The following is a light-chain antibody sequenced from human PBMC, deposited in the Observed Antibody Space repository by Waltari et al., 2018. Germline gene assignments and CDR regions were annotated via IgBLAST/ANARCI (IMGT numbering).Light chain of an antibody. CDR3: HQYNNWPPGT. J-gene: IGKJ1*01. CDR2: GAS. V-gene: IGKV3D-15*03. Sequence: EIVMTQSPATLSVSPGERATLSCRASQSISSNLAWYQQKTGQAPGLLIYGASIRATGIPDRFSGSGSATEFTLTISILQSEDFAVYYCHQYNNWPPGTFGQGTKVEIK. CDR1: QSISSN.